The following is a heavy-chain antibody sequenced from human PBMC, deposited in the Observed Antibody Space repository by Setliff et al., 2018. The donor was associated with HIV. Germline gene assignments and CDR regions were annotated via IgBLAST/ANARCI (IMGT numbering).Heavy chain of an antibody. Sequence: GGSLRLSCAASGFTFKNAWMNWVRQAPGKGLEWIGRIRRKANGYTTEYAASVKGRFTISRDNSKNTVYLQMSSLRTEDTGVYYCAKSIDPTGFFYYYMDVWGKGTTVTVSS. D-gene: IGHD4-17*01. V-gene: IGHV3-72*01. CDR2: IRRKANGYTT. CDR3: AKSIDPTGFFYYYMDV. CDR1: GFTFKNAW. J-gene: IGHJ6*03.